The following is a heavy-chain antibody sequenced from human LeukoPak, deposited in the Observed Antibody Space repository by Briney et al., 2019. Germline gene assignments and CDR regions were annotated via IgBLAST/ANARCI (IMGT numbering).Heavy chain of an antibody. D-gene: IGHD3-22*01. CDR2: IKSKTDGGTT. CDR3: TTGLIPYYYDSSGPKDAFDI. Sequence: GGSLRLSCADSGFTFSNAWMSWVRQAPGKGLEWVGRIKSKTDGGTTDYAAPVKGRFTISRDDSKNTLYLQMNSLKTEDTAVYYCTTGLIPYYYDSSGPKDAFDIWGQGTMVTVSS. CDR1: GFTFSNAW. V-gene: IGHV3-15*01. J-gene: IGHJ3*02.